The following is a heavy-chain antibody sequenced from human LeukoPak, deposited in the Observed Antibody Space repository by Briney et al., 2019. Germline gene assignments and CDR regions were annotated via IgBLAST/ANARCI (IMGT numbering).Heavy chain of an antibody. J-gene: IGHJ4*02. Sequence: GGSLRLSFTASELTVSTKYMGWVRQAPGKGLEWVGRIKSKTDGETTDYAAPVEGRFTISRDDSKNTVYLQMNSLKIEDTAVYYCTGSRWATNDYWGQGTLVTVSS. D-gene: IGHD6-13*01. V-gene: IGHV3-15*01. CDR1: ELTVSTKY. CDR3: TGSRWATNDY. CDR2: IKSKTDGETT.